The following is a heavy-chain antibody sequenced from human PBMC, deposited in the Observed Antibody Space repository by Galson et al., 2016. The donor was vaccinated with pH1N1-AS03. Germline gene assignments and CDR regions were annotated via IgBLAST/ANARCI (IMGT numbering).Heavy chain of an antibody. J-gene: IGHJ4*02. CDR1: GFNFINYA. Sequence: SLRLSCAASGFNFINYAMTWVRQTPGKGLEWVSSADGVGAYTFYADSVRGRFTISRDNSKNTVYLQMNNLKAEDTAIYYCAKDRLRSDGMWGQGTLVTVSS. D-gene: IGHD3-16*01. V-gene: IGHV3-23*01. CDR3: AKDRLRSDGM. CDR2: ADGVGAYT.